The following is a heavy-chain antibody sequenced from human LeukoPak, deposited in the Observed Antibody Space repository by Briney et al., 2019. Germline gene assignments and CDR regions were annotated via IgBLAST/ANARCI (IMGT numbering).Heavy chain of an antibody. CDR2: ISSSGSTI. D-gene: IGHD2-15*01. Sequence: GGSLRLSCAASGFTFTDYYMSWIRQAPGKGLEWLSYISSSGSTIYYADSVKGRFTISRDNAKSSLYLHMNSLRVEDTAMYYCARAPTGKFIGHFDPWGQGTLVTVSS. CDR3: ARAPTGKFIGHFDP. V-gene: IGHV3-11*04. CDR1: GFTFTDYY. J-gene: IGHJ5*02.